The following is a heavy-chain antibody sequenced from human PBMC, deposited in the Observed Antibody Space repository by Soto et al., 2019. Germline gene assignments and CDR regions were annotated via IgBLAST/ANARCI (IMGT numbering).Heavy chain of an antibody. CDR3: TRNLPGDIVFVTW. Sequence: EVQLVESGGGLVQPGGSLRLSCAASGITFSTYWMSWVRQAPGKGLDWVASIKQDGSERRYVDSVRGRFTISRDNARSSLYLQMNSLRAEDTAVYYCTRNLPGDIVFVTWGGQGTMVTVSS. D-gene: IGHD2-15*01. CDR2: IKQDGSER. J-gene: IGHJ3*01. V-gene: IGHV3-7*03. CDR1: GITFSTYW.